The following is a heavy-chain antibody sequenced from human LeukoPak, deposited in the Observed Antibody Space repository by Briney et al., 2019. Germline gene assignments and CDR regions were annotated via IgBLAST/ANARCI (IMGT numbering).Heavy chain of an antibody. V-gene: IGHV3-9*01. Sequence: GGSLRLSCAASGFTFDDYAMHWVRQAPGKGLEWVSGISWNSGSIGYADSVKGRFTISRDNAKNSLYLQMNSLRAEDTALYYCAKDIALSMVRGVSTPQLGAFDIWGQGTMVTVSS. CDR1: GFTFDDYA. CDR3: AKDIALSMVRGVSTPQLGAFDI. D-gene: IGHD3-10*01. J-gene: IGHJ3*02. CDR2: ISWNSGSI.